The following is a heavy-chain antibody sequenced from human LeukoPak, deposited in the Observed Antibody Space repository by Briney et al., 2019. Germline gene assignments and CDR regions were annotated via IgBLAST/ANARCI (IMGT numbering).Heavy chain of an antibody. CDR3: ARAATFPTYCSGGSCYSDYYYGMDV. J-gene: IGHJ6*02. V-gene: IGHV4-59*01. CDR2: IYYSGST. Sequence: SETLSLTCTVSGGSISSYHWSWIRQPPGKGLEWIGYIYYSGSTNYNPSLKSRVTISVDTSKNQFSLKLSSVTAADTAVYYCARAATFPTYCSGGSCYSDYYYGMDVWGQGTTVTVSS. CDR1: GGSISSYH. D-gene: IGHD2-15*01.